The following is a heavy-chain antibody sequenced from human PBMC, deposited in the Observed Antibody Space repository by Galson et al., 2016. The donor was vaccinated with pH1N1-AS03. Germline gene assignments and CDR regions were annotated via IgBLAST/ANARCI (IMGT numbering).Heavy chain of an antibody. CDR3: ARQDSGAYYLYS. V-gene: IGHV4-31*01. J-gene: IGHJ4*02. CDR2: IFHSGST. D-gene: IGHD1-26*01. CDR1: GGSISSGGYY. Sequence: TLSLTCTVSGGSISSGGYYWNWIRQHPGKGLEWIGYIFHSGSTYYNPSLESLVSISVDTSKNQFSLKLKSVTAADTAVYYCARQDSGAYYLYSWGPGTLVTVSS.